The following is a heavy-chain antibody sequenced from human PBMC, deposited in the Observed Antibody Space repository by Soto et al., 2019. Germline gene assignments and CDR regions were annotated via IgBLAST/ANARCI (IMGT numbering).Heavy chain of an antibody. Sequence: GGSLRLSCAASGFTFSSYDMHWVRQATGKGLEWVSAIGTAGDTYYPGSVKGRFTISRENAKNSLYLQVNSLRAEDTAVYYCARDAPRYCSGGSCYSPIQAHYGMDVWGQGSTVTVSS. CDR1: GFTFSSYD. CDR2: IGTAGDT. D-gene: IGHD2-15*01. CDR3: ARDAPRYCSGGSCYSPIQAHYGMDV. J-gene: IGHJ6*02. V-gene: IGHV3-13*01.